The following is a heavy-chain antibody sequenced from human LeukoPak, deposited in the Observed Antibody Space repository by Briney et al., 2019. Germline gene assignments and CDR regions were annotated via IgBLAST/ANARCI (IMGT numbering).Heavy chain of an antibody. J-gene: IGHJ3*02. CDR3: AREYIVKKAFDI. Sequence: ASVKVSCKASGYTFTGYYMHWVRPAPGQGLEWMGWINPNSGGTNYAQKFQGRVTMTRDTSISTAYMELSRLRSDDTAVYYCAREYIVKKAFDIWGQGTMVTVSS. CDR2: INPNSGGT. D-gene: IGHD1-26*01. CDR1: GYTFTGYY. V-gene: IGHV1-2*02.